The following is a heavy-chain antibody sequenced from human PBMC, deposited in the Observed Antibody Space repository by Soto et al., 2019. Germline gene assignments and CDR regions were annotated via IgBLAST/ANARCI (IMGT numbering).Heavy chain of an antibody. J-gene: IGHJ4*02. CDR3: ARASASSKLRGVVIN. D-gene: IGHD3-10*01. Sequence: QVQLQESGPGLVKPSGTLSLTCALSGASIITDNWWSWVGQPPGKEMEWIGEIYHSGNTNFNPSVKSRVTISVDTSKNQFSLTVSSVTAADTAIYYWARASASSKLRGVVINWGQGTLVTVSS. CDR2: IYHSGNT. CDR1: GASIITDNW. V-gene: IGHV4-4*02.